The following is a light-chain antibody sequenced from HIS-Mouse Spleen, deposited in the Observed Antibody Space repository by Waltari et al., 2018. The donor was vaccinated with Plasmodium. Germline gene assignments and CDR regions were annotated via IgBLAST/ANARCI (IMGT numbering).Light chain of an antibody. CDR3: LQDYNYPYT. CDR1: QGIRND. Sequence: AIQMTQYPSSLSASVGDRVPITCRASQGIRNDLGWYQQKPGKAPKLLIYAASSLQSGVPSRFSGSGSGTDFTLTISSLQPEDFATYYCLQDYNYPYTFGQGTKLEIK. CDR2: AAS. V-gene: IGKV1-6*01. J-gene: IGKJ2*01.